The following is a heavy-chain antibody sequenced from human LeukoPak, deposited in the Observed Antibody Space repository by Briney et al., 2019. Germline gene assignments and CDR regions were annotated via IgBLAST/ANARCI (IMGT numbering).Heavy chain of an antibody. CDR2: IYSDSSA. J-gene: IGHJ4*02. D-gene: IGHD3-22*01. Sequence: GGSLRLSCAASGVTVDYNFMSWVRQAPGKGLEWVSVIYSDSSADYADSVKGRFTISRDDAQNTLYLQMNSLRAGDTAVYYCARAPRPFDNSDYYFDYWGQGSLVTVSS. CDR1: GVTVDYNF. V-gene: IGHV3-53*01. CDR3: ARAPRPFDNSDYYFDY.